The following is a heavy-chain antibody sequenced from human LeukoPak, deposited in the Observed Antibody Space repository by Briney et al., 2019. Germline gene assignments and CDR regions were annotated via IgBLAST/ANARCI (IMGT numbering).Heavy chain of an antibody. J-gene: IGHJ3*01. CDR2: VYYSGRT. CDR1: GDPVRSDTYY. CDR3: VRETTTEYYDSSGYYRQTEVFDA. D-gene: IGHD3-22*01. Sequence: PSETLTLTCTVSGDPVRSDTYYWSWIRQPPGKGLEWIGFVYYSGRTNYNASLKSRVIMSVDTSKNQFSLMLRSVTAADTAVYYCVRETTTEYYDSSGYYRQTEVFDAWGQGTMVTVSS. V-gene: IGHV4-61*01.